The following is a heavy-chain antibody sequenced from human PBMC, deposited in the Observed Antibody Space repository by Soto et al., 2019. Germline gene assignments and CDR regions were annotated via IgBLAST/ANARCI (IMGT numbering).Heavy chain of an antibody. Sequence: GESLKISWKSYGYSFTTYWSAWVRQMPGKGLEWMGSIHPGESDTRYSPSFQGQVTISADRSITTAYLQWSSLKASDTAMYYCARREATYYHYYGMDVWGQGTTVTVSS. V-gene: IGHV5-51*01. J-gene: IGHJ6*02. CDR1: GYSFTTYW. CDR3: ARREATYYHYYGMDV. CDR2: IHPGESDT.